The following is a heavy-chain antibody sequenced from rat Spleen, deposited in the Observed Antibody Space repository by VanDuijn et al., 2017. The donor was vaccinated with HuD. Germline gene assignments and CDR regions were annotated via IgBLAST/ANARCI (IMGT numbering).Heavy chain of an antibody. V-gene: IGHV2-45*01. CDR3: TIHPRY. CDR2: IWGNGSP. D-gene: IGHD3-1*01. CDR1: GFSLTSYN. Sequence: QVQLMESGPGLVQPSETLSLTCTVSGFSLTSYNVHWVRQPPGKGLEWMGVIWGNGSPNYNSALKSRLSISRDTSKSQVYLKMNSLQTEDTATYYCTIHPRYWGQGVMVTVSS. J-gene: IGHJ2*01.